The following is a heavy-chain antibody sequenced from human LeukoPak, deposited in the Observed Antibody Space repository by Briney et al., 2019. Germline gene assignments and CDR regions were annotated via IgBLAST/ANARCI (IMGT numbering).Heavy chain of an antibody. CDR1: GFSFSSYS. J-gene: IGHJ4*02. CDR2: ISSSSSPI. Sequence: PGGSLRLSCAASGFSFSSYSMHWVRQAPGKGLEWVSYISSSSSPIYYADSVKGRFTISRDNAKNSLYLQMNSLRAEDTAVYYCARDLYCTSSSCYGGDYWGQGTLVTVSS. V-gene: IGHV3-48*01. CDR3: ARDLYCTSSSCYGGDY. D-gene: IGHD2-2*01.